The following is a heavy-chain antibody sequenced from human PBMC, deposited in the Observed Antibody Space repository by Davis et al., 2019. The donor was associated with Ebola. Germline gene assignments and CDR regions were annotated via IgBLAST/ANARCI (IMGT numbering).Heavy chain of an antibody. CDR3: ARDLGLDFAVVTYFDY. D-gene: IGHD3-3*01. V-gene: IGHV3-7*01. CDR2: IQQDGGDK. CDR1: GFTFNNYW. J-gene: IGHJ4*01. Sequence: GGSLRLSCAASGFTFNNYWMSWVRQVPGRGLEWVANIQQDGGDKHYLESVKGRFTISRDNTKDLAFLELSSLRVEDTGVYYCARDLGLDFAVVTYFDYWGHGAPVTVSS.